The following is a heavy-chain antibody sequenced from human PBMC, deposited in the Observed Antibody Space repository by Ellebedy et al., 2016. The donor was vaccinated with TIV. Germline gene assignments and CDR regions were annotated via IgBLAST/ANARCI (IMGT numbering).Heavy chain of an antibody. Sequence: ASVKVSCXTFGFTFSDYYIHWVRQAPGQVLEWMAWINPYNGATNYAPNFQGRVTMTRNTSISTAYMELSSLRSEDTAVYYCARADWNDADFDYWGQGTLVTVSS. V-gene: IGHV1-2*02. D-gene: IGHD1-1*01. CDR2: INPYNGAT. J-gene: IGHJ4*02. CDR3: ARADWNDADFDY. CDR1: GFTFSDYY.